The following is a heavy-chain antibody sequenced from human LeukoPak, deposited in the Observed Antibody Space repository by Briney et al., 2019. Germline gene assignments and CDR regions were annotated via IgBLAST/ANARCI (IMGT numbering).Heavy chain of an antibody. CDR3: AKVDSDYYYWYGMDV. CDR1: GFIFSNSG. V-gene: IGHV3-33*06. D-gene: IGHD3-22*01. J-gene: IGHJ6*02. CDR2: VWFDGSKR. Sequence: PGGSLRLSCTVSGFIFSNSGMHWVRRAPGKGLEWVAVVWFDGSKRYYADSVKGRFTISRDNSKNTLHLQMDSLRAEDTAVYYCAKVDSDYYYWYGMDVWGQGTTVSVSS.